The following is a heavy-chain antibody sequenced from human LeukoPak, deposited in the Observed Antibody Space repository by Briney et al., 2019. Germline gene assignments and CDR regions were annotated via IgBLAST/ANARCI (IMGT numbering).Heavy chain of an antibody. J-gene: IGHJ5*02. D-gene: IGHD2-15*01. CDR3: ARPSIGYCSGGSCAAFGWFDP. V-gene: IGHV4-34*01. CDR1: GASFSDYY. Sequence: PSETLSLTCAVYGASFSDYYWSWIRQPPGKGLEWIGEINHSGSTSYNPSLKSRVTISVDTSKNQFSLKLSSVTAADTAVYYCARPSIGYCSGGSCAAFGWFDPWGQGTLVTVSS. CDR2: INHSGST.